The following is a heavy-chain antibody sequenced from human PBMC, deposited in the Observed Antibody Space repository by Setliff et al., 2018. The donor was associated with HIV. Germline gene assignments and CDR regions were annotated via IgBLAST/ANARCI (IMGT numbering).Heavy chain of an antibody. CDR1: GYTFINYA. CDR3: ARALYGDYGGDLNWLDP. J-gene: IGHJ5*02. Sequence: GASVKVSCKASGYTFINYAINWVRQAPGQGLEWMGWVNTHTGSPTYAQAFTGRFVFSVDTSITTAYLEITSLKAEDTAVYYCARALYGDYGGDLNWLDPWGQGTLVNVSS. V-gene: IGHV7-4-1*02. CDR2: VNTHTGSP. D-gene: IGHD4-17*01.